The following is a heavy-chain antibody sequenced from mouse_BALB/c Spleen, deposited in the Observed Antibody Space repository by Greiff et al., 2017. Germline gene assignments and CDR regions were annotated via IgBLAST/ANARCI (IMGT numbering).Heavy chain of an antibody. D-gene: IGHD2-14*01. CDR3: ARYYRYDYYARDD. V-gene: IGHV3-8*02. Sequence: EVQLQQSGPSLVKPSQTLSLTCSVTGDSITSGYWNWIRKFPGNKLEYMGYISYSGSTYYNPSLKSRISITRDTSKNQYYLQLNSVTTEDTATYYCARYYRYDYYARDDWGQGTSVTVSS. CDR1: GDSITSGY. CDR2: ISYSGST. J-gene: IGHJ4*01.